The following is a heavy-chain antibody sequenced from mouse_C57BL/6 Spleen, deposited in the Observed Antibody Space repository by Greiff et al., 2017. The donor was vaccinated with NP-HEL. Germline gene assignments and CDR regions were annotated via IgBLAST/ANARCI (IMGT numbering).Heavy chain of an antibody. Sequence: QVQLQQSGAELVRPGASVTLSCKASGYTFTDYEMHWVKQTPVHGLEWIGAIDPETGGTAYNQKFKGKAILTADKSSSTAYMELRSLTSEDSAVYDCTRGSMRTTGYYFDYWGQGTTLTVSS. J-gene: IGHJ2*01. D-gene: IGHD2-3*01. CDR2: IDPETGGT. V-gene: IGHV1-15*01. CDR3: TRGSMRTTGYYFDY. CDR1: GYTFTDYE.